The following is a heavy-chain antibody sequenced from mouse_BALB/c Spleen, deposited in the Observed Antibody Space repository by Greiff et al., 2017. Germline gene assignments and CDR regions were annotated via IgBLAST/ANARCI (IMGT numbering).Heavy chain of an antibody. V-gene: IGHV4-1*02. CDR1: GFDFSRYW. J-gene: IGHJ4*01. D-gene: IGHD3-2*01. Sequence: DVMLVESGGGLVQPGGSLKLSCAASGFDFSRYWMSWVRQAPGKGLEWIGEINPDSSTINYTPSLKDKFIISRDNAKNTLYLQMSKVRSEDTALYYCARDSSGYYYAMDYWGQGTSVTVSS. CDR2: INPDSSTI. CDR3: ARDSSGYYYAMDY.